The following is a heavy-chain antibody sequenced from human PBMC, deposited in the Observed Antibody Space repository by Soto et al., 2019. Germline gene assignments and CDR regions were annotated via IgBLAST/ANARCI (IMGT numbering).Heavy chain of an antibody. CDR3: ARHRELDSSGWPTDYSSSTGMDV. CDR1: GYSFSSYW. J-gene: IGHJ6*02. D-gene: IGHD6-19*01. V-gene: IGHV5-51*01. CDR2: IYPGDSDT. Sequence: GESLKISCKGSGYSFSSYWIGWVRQMPGKGLEWMGIIYPGDSDTRYSPSFQGQVTISADKSISTAYLQWSSLKASDTAMYYCARHRELDSSGWPTDYSSSTGMDVWGQGTAVTISS.